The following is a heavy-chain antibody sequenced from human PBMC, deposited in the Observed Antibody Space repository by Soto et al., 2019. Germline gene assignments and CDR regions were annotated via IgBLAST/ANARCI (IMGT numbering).Heavy chain of an antibody. Sequence: PXGSLRLTCEASGFTFSRVSMSWVRQVPGKGLEWVASISSGSSDTCYADSVKGRFIISRDNAQNSLFLQMNTLRPEDTAMYYCARVADWGPGTQVTVSS. V-gene: IGHV3-21*01. CDR3: ARVAD. CDR2: ISSGSSDT. J-gene: IGHJ4*02. CDR1: GFTFSRVS.